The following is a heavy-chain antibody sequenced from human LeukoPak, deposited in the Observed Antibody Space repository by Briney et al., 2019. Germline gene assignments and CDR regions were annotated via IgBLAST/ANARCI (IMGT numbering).Heavy chain of an antibody. D-gene: IGHD3-3*01. CDR3: ARDPDYDFWSGPFDY. CDR1: GYTFTYYY. CDR2: FNPNSGGT. Sequence: GASVTVSCKASGYTFTYYYMHWVRQAPGQGHEWMGCFNPNSGGTNYAQKFQGRVTMTRDTSISTAYMELSRLRSDDTAVYYCARDPDYDFWSGPFDYWGQGTLVTVSS. J-gene: IGHJ4*02. V-gene: IGHV1-2*02.